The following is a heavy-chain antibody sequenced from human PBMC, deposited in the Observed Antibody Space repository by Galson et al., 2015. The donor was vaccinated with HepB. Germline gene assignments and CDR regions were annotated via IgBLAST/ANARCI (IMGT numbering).Heavy chain of an antibody. J-gene: IGHJ5*02. CDR2: ISAYNGNT. Sequence: SVKVSCKASGYTFTSYGISWVRQAPGQGLEWMGWISAYNGNTNYAQKLQGRVTMTTDTSTSTAYMELRSLRSDDTAVYYCARCHSGSYMTRWWNNWFDPWGQGTLVTVSS. V-gene: IGHV1-18*01. CDR3: ARCHSGSYMTRWWNNWFDP. D-gene: IGHD3-10*01. CDR1: GYTFTSYG.